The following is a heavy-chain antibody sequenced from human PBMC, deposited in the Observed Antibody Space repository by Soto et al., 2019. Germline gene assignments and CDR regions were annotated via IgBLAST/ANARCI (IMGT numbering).Heavy chain of an antibody. J-gene: IGHJ3*02. CDR3: ARDYPPPPLIYDFWSGSAFDI. CDR1: GYTFTSYG. CDR2: ISAYNGNT. Sequence: QVQLVQSGAEVKKPGASVKVSCKASGYTFTSYGISWVRQAPGQGLEWMGWISAYNGNTNYAQKLQGRVTMTTDTSTSTAYMELRSLRSDDTAVYYCARDYPPPPLIYDFWSGSAFDIWGQGTMVTVSS. V-gene: IGHV1-18*01. D-gene: IGHD3-3*01.